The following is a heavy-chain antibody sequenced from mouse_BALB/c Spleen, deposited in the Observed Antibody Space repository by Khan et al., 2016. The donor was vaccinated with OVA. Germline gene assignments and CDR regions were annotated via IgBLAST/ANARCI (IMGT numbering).Heavy chain of an antibody. CDR3: ASGGAAYYRRGGGAMED. V-gene: IGHV9-4*02. CDR2: INTHSGVP. D-gene: IGHD2-12*01. CDR1: GYTFTTAG. Sequence: QIQLVQSGPELKKPGETVRISCKASGYTFTTAGMQWVQKMHGKGLKWIGWINTHSGVPKYAEDFKGRFAFSLETSANTAYLQIPNLKYEDTARYFCASGGAAYYRRGGGAMEDWGQGTSVTVSA. J-gene: IGHJ4*01.